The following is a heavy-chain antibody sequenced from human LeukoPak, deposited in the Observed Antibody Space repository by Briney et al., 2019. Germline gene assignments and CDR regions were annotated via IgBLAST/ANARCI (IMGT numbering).Heavy chain of an antibody. CDR3: AKGIYSSGWSYFDY. Sequence: GGSLRLSCAASGFTFSNSAMSWVRQAPGKGLEWVSTLSGSGITTYYADSVKGRFTISRDNSKNTLYPQMNSLRAEDTAVYYCAKGIYSSGWSYFDYWGHGTLSPSPQ. D-gene: IGHD6-19*01. J-gene: IGHJ4*01. CDR1: GFTFSNSA. CDR2: LSGSGITT. V-gene: IGHV3-23*01.